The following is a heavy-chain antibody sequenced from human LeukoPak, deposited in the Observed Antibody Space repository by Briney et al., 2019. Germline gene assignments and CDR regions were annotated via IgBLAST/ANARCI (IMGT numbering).Heavy chain of an antibody. J-gene: IGHJ4*02. V-gene: IGHV4-34*01. CDR1: GGSFSGYY. D-gene: IGHD2-2*02. Sequence: PSETLSLTCAVYGGSFSGYYWSWIRQPPGKGLEWIGEINHSGSTNYNPCLKSRVTISVDTSKSQFSLKLSSVTAADTAVYYCASVVVVPAAITSVGYFDYWGQGTLVTVSS. CDR3: ASVVVVPAAITSVGYFDY. CDR2: INHSGST.